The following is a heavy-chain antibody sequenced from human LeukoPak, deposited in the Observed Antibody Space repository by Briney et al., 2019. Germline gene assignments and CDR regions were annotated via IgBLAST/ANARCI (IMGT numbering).Heavy chain of an antibody. CDR3: ARVFLGPLWATWGKWLVQYYFDY. CDR1: GYTFTSYG. CDR2: INAYNGNT. Sequence: ASVKVSCKASGYTFTSYGISWVRQAPGQGLEWMGWINAYNGNTNYAQKLQGRVTMNTDTSTSTAYMEMRSLRSDDTAVYYCARVFLGPLWATWGKWLVQYYFDYWGQGTLVTVSS. V-gene: IGHV1-18*01. J-gene: IGHJ4*02. D-gene: IGHD6-19*01.